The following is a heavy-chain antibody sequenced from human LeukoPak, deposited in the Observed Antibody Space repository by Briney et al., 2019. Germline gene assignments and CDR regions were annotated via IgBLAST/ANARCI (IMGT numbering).Heavy chain of an antibody. V-gene: IGHV3-21*01. Sequence: GRSLRLSCAASGFTFSSYGMHWVRQAPGKGLEWVSSISSSSSYIYYADSVKGRFTISRDNAKNSLYLQMNSLRAEDTAVYYCARDRYSSSWYLFDYWGQGTLVTVSS. CDR1: GFTFSSYG. D-gene: IGHD6-13*01. CDR3: ARDRYSSSWYLFDY. J-gene: IGHJ4*02. CDR2: ISSSSSYI.